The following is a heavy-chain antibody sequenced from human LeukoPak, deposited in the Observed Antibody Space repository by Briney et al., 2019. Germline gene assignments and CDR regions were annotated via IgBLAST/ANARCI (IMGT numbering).Heavy chain of an antibody. Sequence: ASVKVSCKASGYTFTGYYMHWVRQAPGQGLEWMGWINPNSGGTNYAQKFQGRVTMTRDTSISTAYMELRRLRSDDTAVYYCARDFYGYYDSSGYYHYFDYWGQGTLVTVSS. CDR1: GYTFTGYY. J-gene: IGHJ4*02. D-gene: IGHD3-22*01. CDR3: ARDFYGYYDSSGYYHYFDY. V-gene: IGHV1-2*02. CDR2: INPNSGGT.